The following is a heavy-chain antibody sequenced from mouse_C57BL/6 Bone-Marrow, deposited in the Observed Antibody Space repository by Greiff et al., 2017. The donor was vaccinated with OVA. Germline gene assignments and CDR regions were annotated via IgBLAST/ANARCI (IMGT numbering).Heavy chain of an antibody. J-gene: IGHJ3*01. CDR2: INPGGGGT. V-gene: IGHV1-54*01. Sequence: QVQLKQSGAELVRPGTSVKVSCKASGYAFTNYLIEWVKQRPGQGLEWIGVINPGGGGTNYNEKFKGKATLTADKSSSTAYMQLSSLTSEDSAGDVCSRWSPSRRGFDDWGQGTLGTVSA. CDR3: SRWSPSRRGFDD. CDR1: GYAFTNYL.